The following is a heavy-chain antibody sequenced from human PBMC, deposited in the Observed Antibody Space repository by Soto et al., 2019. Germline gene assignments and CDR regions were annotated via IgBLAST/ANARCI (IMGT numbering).Heavy chain of an antibody. CDR3: ARTVTTGPFFDF. D-gene: IGHD4-17*01. CDR1: GGSISKNGYS. CDR2: IYHSGSN. V-gene: IGHV4-30-2*01. Sequence: QLHLQESGSGLVKPSQTLSLTCAVSGGSISKNGYSWSWIRQPPRKGLEWIGYIYHSGSNYYNPSLKSRVSISVDRSNTRFSLNLSSVTAADTAVYYCARTVTTGPFFDFWGQGTLVTVSS. J-gene: IGHJ4*02.